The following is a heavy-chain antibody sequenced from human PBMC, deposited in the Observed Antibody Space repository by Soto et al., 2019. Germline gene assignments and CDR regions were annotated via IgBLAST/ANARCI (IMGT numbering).Heavy chain of an antibody. D-gene: IGHD3-10*01. CDR2: IYYSGST. V-gene: IGHV4-39*01. Sequence: SETLSLTCTVSGGSISSSSYYWGWIRQPPGKGLEWIGSIYYSGSTYYNPSLKSRVTISVDTSKNQFSLKLSSVTTADTAVYYCARSITMVRGVILYYFDYWGQGTLVTVSS. CDR1: GGSISSSSYY. J-gene: IGHJ4*02. CDR3: ARSITMVRGVILYYFDY.